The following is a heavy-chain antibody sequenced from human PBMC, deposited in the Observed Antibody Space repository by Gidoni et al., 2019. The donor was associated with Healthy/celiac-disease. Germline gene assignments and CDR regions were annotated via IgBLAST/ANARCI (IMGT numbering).Heavy chain of an antibody. V-gene: IGHV3-7*01. D-gene: IGHD1-26*01. CDR1: GFPFISFW. Sequence: EVQLVESGGVLVQPGGSLRLSCAASGFPFISFWMSWVRQAPGRGMGWVAKIKQDGSEKYYEDSVKGRFTISRDNANNSLYLQMNRLRAEDTDVYYCARDKAVGATGYYYYGMDVWGKGTTVTVSS. CDR2: IKQDGSEK. CDR3: ARDKAVGATGYYYYGMDV. J-gene: IGHJ6*04.